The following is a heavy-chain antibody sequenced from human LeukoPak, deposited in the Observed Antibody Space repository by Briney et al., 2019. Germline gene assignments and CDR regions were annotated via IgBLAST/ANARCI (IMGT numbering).Heavy chain of an antibody. CDR2: TYYRSKWYN. J-gene: IGHJ4*02. Sequence: SQTLSLTCAISGDSVSSNSAAWNWIRQSPSRGLEWLGRTYYRSKWYNDYAVSVKSRITINPDTSKNQFSLQLNSVTPEDTAVYYCARLLHSIDSSGYWPDLYYFDYWGQGTLVTVSS. CDR1: GDSVSSNSAA. CDR3: ARLLHSIDSSGYWPDLYYFDY. D-gene: IGHD3-22*01. V-gene: IGHV6-1*01.